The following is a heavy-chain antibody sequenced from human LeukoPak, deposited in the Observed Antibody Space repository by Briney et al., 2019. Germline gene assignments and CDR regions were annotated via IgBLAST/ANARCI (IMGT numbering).Heavy chain of an antibody. CDR2: IYDRGPA. Sequence: SETLSLTCTVSGYAIISGGFSWNWIRQPPGNGLEWIGCIYDRGPAHYNPSLKSRFTISVDRPKNQFFLNVTSLTAADTAVYYCARSRQASGLFSSWGQGTLVVVSS. J-gene: IGHJ5*02. CDR1: GYAIISGGFS. CDR3: ARSRQASGLFSS. V-gene: IGHV4-30-2*01. D-gene: IGHD3-10*01.